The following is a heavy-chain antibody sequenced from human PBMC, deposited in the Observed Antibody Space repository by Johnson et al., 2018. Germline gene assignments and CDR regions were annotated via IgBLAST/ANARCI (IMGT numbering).Heavy chain of an antibody. CDR1: GISFSNHA. Sequence: VQLQESGGGWVQXGGSLRLXCTASGISFSNHAMSWVRQAPGKGLEWVSVISDSGASIQYAASVTGRFPISRDNSKNTVYLQMNSLRAEDTAVYYCATRTYFSFSKTCLTLYYYYYMDVWGKGTTVTVSS. V-gene: IGHV3-23*01. CDR3: ATRTYFSFSKTCLTLYYYYYMDV. D-gene: IGHD2-15*01. J-gene: IGHJ6*03. CDR2: ISDSGASI.